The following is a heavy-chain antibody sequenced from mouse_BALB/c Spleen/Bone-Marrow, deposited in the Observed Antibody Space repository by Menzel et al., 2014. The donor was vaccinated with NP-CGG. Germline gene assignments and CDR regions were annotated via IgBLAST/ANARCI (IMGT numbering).Heavy chain of an antibody. CDR3: AREGLRRPYYYAMDY. D-gene: IGHD2-4*01. V-gene: IGHV3-6*02. CDR1: GYSITSGYY. CDR2: ISYDGSN. J-gene: IGHJ4*01. Sequence: EVQLVESGPGLVRPSQSLSLTCSVTGYSITSGYYWNWIRQFPGNKLEWMGYISYDGSNNYNPSLKNRISITRDTSKNQFFLKLNSVTTEDTVTYYCAREGLRRPYYYAMDYWGQGTSVTVSS.